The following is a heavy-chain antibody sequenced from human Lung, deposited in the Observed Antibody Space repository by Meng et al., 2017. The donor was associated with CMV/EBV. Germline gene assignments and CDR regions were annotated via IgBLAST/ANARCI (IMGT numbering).Heavy chain of an antibody. CDR1: GFTFSSYS. CDR2: ISSSSSYI. J-gene: IGHJ6*02. D-gene: IGHD1-26*01. Sequence: GGSXRLXXAASGFTFSSYSMNWVRQAPGKGLEWVSSISSSSSYIYYADSVKGRFTISRDNAKNSLYLQMNSLRAADTAVYYCARDRGGSYDDDYYYSGMDVXGQGXTVTVSS. V-gene: IGHV3-21*01. CDR3: ARDRGGSYDDDYYYSGMDV.